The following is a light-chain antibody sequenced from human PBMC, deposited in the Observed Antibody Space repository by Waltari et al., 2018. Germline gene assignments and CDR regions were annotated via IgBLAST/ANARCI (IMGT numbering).Light chain of an antibody. J-gene: IGKJ1*01. CDR2: GAS. CDR3: QENDRLPAT. Sequence: EIVLTQSPGTLSLTPGERATLSCRASQSVGRALVWYQQKPGQAPRLLIYGASNRATGIPDRFSGSGSGTDFSLTISTLEPEDCAVYYCQENDRLPATFGQGTKVEIK. V-gene: IGKV3-20*01. CDR1: QSVGRA.